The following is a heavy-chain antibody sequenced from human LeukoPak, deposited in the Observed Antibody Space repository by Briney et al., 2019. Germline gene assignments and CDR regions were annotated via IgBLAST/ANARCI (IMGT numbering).Heavy chain of an antibody. J-gene: IGHJ5*02. CDR1: GGSISSSSYY. V-gene: IGHV4-39*07. D-gene: IGHD6-6*01. CDR3: ARTHTSSSDGRWFDP. CDR2: IYYSGST. Sequence: SETLSLTCTVSGGSISSSSYYWGWIRQPPGKGLEWIGSIYYSGSTYYNPSLKSRVTISVDTSKNQFSLKLSSVTAADTAVYYCARTHTSSSDGRWFDPWGQGTLVTVSS.